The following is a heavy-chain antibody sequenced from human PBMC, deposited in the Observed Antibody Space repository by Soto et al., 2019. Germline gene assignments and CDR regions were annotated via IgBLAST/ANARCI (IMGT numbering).Heavy chain of an antibody. J-gene: IGHJ4*02. Sequence: GESLKISCKGSGYSFTSYWIGWVRQMPGKGLEWMGIIYPGDSDTRYSPSFQGQVTISADKSISTAYLQWSSLKASDTAMYYCARRSSCSSTSCYRGYFDYWGQGTLVTVSS. D-gene: IGHD2-2*02. CDR3: ARRSSCSSTSCYRGYFDY. V-gene: IGHV5-51*01. CDR2: IYPGDSDT. CDR1: GYSFTSYW.